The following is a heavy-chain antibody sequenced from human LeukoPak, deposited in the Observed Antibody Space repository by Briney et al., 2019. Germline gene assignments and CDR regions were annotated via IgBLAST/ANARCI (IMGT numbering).Heavy chain of an antibody. D-gene: IGHD3-10*01. Sequence: GASVKVSCKAPGYTFTGYYMHWVRQAPGQGLEWMGRINPNSGGTNYAQKFQGRVTMTRDTSISTAYMELSRLRSDDTAVYYCARVLRITMVRGVDTFDYWGQGTLVTVSS. V-gene: IGHV1-2*06. CDR3: ARVLRITMVRGVDTFDY. CDR2: INPNSGGT. CDR1: GYTFTGYY. J-gene: IGHJ4*02.